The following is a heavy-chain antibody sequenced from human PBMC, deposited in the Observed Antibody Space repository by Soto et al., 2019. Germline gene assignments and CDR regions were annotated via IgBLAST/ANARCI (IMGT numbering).Heavy chain of an antibody. V-gene: IGHV4-4*02. Sequence: SETLTLTCTDSGCSIRSSNWWSWVRQPPGKGLEWIGEIYHSGSTNYNPSLKSRVTISVDKSKNQFSLKLSSVTAADTAVYYCARDEGAVAGTGIDAFDIWGQGTMVTVSS. CDR1: GCSIRSSNW. CDR2: IYHSGST. D-gene: IGHD6-19*01. J-gene: IGHJ3*02. CDR3: ARDEGAVAGTGIDAFDI.